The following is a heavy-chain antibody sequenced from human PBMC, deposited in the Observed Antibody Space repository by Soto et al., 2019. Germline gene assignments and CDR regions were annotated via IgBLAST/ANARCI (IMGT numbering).Heavy chain of an antibody. CDR3: ARGSFSSSSSWFDP. V-gene: IGHV4-31*03. CDR1: GGSISSGGYY. J-gene: IGHJ5*02. Sequence: RSLTCTVSGGSISSGGYYWSWIRQHPGKGLEWIGYIYYSGRTYYNPSLHSRVSIAVDTTENQFSLKLTSVTAADTSVYYCARGSFSSSSSWFDPWGRGTLVTVSS. CDR2: IYYSGRT. D-gene: IGHD6-6*01.